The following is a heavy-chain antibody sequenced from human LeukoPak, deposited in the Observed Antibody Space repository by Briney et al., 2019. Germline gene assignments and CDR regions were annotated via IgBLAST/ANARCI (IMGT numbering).Heavy chain of an antibody. D-gene: IGHD2-2*01. Sequence: GGSLRLSCAASGFTFSDYYMSWIRQAPGKGLEWVSYISSSGSTIYYADSVKGRFTISRDNAKNSLYLQMNSLRAEDTAVYYCARGLPRIVVVPAAVLGNWFDPWGQGTLVTVSS. CDR2: ISSSGSTI. CDR1: GFTFSDYY. V-gene: IGHV3-11*01. CDR3: ARGLPRIVVVPAAVLGNWFDP. J-gene: IGHJ5*02.